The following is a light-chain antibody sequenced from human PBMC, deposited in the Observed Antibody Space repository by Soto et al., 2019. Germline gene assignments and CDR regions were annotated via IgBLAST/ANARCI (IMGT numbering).Light chain of an antibody. J-gene: IGKJ5*01. Sequence: APPMTQSPSTLSASVSDSVSITCRASRDIGTWLAWYQQKPGKAPKLLIYAASTLQSGVPSRFSGSGSGTDFTLTISCLQSEDFATYYCQQYYSYPITFGQGTRLEIK. V-gene: IGKV1-8*01. CDR3: QQYYSYPIT. CDR1: RDIGTW. CDR2: AAS.